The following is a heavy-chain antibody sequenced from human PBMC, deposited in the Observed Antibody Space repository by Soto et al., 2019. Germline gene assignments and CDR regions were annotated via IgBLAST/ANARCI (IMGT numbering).Heavy chain of an antibody. CDR2: IYYSGST. CDR1: GGSISSYN. D-gene: IGHD2-15*01. V-gene: IGHV4-59*01. Sequence: TSETLSLTCTVSGGSISSYNWSWIRQPPGKGLEWIGYIYYSGSTNYNPSLKSRVTISVDTSKNQFSLKLSSVTAADTAVYYCARVLMDCSGGSCYDWFDPWGQGTLVTSPQ. CDR3: ARVLMDCSGGSCYDWFDP. J-gene: IGHJ5*02.